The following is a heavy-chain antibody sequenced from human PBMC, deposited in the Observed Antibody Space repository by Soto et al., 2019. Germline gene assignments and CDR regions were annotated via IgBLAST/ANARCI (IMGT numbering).Heavy chain of an antibody. CDR2: LSGSGTST. D-gene: IGHD1-7*01. Sequence: SLILCGAASGVSFVNYAMNWVRQAPGKGLEWVSGLSGSGTSTYYADSVQGRFTISRDNSRDTLFLQMNSLTADDTAVYYCAKATTNGGWFNPFDAWGQGALVSVS. CDR1: GVSFVNYA. J-gene: IGHJ4*02. CDR3: AKATTNGGWFNPFDA. V-gene: IGHV3-23*01.